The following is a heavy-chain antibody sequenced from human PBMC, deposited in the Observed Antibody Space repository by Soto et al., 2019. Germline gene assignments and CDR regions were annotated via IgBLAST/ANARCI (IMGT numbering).Heavy chain of an antibody. V-gene: IGHV1-69*12. Sequence: QVHLVQSGAEVKKPGSSVKVSCKASGGTFSSSAFSWVRQAPGQGLEWMGGIIPIFPTPDYGQRFQGRVTITADESAGIVYMELRGLRSEDTAVYFCARDKGRQQLGGNYYYITDIWGQGTTVTVSS. CDR2: IIPIFPTP. J-gene: IGHJ6*02. D-gene: IGHD3-3*02. CDR1: GGTFSSSA. CDR3: ARDKGRQQLGGNYYYITDI.